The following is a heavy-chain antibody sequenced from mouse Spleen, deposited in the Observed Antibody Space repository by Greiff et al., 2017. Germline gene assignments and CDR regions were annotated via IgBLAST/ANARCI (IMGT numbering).Heavy chain of an antibody. V-gene: IGHV14-4*01. CDR1: GFNIKDDY. CDR3: TSFFDY. CDR2: IDPENGDT. Sequence: DVHLVESGAELVRPGASVKLSCTASGFNIKDDYMHWVKQRPEQGLEWIGWIDPENGDTEYASKFQGKATITADTSSNTAYLQLSSLTSEDTAVYYCTSFFDYWGQGTTLTVSS. J-gene: IGHJ2*01.